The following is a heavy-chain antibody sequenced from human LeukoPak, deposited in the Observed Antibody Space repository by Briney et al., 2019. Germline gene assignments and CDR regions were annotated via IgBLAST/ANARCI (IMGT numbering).Heavy chain of an antibody. CDR1: GSTFTTYW. CDR3: ARHGLGSSWFGFDY. V-gene: IGHV5-51*01. Sequence: GESLKISCKGSGSTFTTYWIGWVRQMPGKGLEWVGIIYPGDSDPRYSPSFQGQVTISADKSISTAYLQWSSLKASDSAMYYCARHGLGSSWFGFDYWGQGTLVTVSS. J-gene: IGHJ4*02. D-gene: IGHD6-13*01. CDR2: IYPGDSDP.